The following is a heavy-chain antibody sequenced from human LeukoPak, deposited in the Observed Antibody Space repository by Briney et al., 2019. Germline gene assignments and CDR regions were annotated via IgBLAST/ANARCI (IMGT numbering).Heavy chain of an antibody. J-gene: IGHJ4*02. CDR3: ARPTTVTEIDY. CDR2: INPNSGGA. Sequence: GASVKVSCKASGYTFTGYYMHWVRQAPGQGLEWMGRINPNSGGANYAQKFQGRVTMTRDTSISTAYMELSRLRSDDTAVYYCARPTTVTEIDYWGQGTLVTVSS. V-gene: IGHV1-2*06. CDR1: GYTFTGYY. D-gene: IGHD4-17*01.